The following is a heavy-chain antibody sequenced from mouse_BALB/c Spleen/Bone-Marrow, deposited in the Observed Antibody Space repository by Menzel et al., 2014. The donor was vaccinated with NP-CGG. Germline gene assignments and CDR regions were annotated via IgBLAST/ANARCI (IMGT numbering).Heavy chain of an antibody. CDR1: GYTFTSYY. Sequence: VQLQQSGAELVKPGASVKLSCKASGYTFTSYYMYWVKQRPGQGLEWIGGINPNNGNTNFSETFKSKATLTVDKSSSPAYMQLSSLTSEDSAIYYCTRRDYWGQGTTLTVSS. J-gene: IGHJ2*01. V-gene: IGHV1S81*02. CDR2: INPNNGNT. CDR3: TRRDY.